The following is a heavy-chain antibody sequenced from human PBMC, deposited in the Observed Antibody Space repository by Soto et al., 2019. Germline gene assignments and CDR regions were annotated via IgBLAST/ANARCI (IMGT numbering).Heavy chain of an antibody. Sequence: SETLSLTCTVSGGSISTHYWNWIRQPAGRGLEWIGHIYYSGSTNYNPSLKSRVTISVDTSKNQFSLELSSVTAADTAVYFCVRRESMSITGQDSWFDPWGQGALVTVSS. J-gene: IGHJ5*02. CDR1: GGSISTHY. D-gene: IGHD3-10*01. CDR3: VRRESMSITGQDSWFDP. CDR2: IYYSGST. V-gene: IGHV4-59*08.